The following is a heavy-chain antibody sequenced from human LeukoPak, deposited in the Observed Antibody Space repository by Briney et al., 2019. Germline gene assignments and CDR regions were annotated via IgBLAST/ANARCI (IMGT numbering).Heavy chain of an antibody. CDR2: ISGSGGNT. Sequence: GGSLRLSCAASGFTFSSYAMSWVRQAPGKGLEWVSAISGSGGNTYYADSVKGRFTISRDNSKNTLFLQMNSLRAEDTAVYYCAKASNPVSHFDHWGQGSLVTVSS. V-gene: IGHV3-23*01. CDR3: AKASNPVSHFDH. J-gene: IGHJ4*02. CDR1: GFTFSSYA. D-gene: IGHD4-17*01.